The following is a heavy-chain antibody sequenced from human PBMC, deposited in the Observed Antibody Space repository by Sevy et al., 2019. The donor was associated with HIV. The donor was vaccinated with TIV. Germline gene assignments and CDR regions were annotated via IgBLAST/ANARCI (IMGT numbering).Heavy chain of an antibody. Sequence: SETLSLTCTISGYSIRSGYYWGWIQQPPGKGLEWIGSMYHSGTTYYNASLKSRVTISADTSKNHFSLKLTSVTAADTAIYHCAAMSTVTKGDALDIWGQGTMVTVSS. V-gene: IGHV4-38-2*02. CDR3: AAMSTVTKGDALDI. J-gene: IGHJ3*02. CDR1: GYSIRSGYY. D-gene: IGHD4-17*01. CDR2: MYHSGTT.